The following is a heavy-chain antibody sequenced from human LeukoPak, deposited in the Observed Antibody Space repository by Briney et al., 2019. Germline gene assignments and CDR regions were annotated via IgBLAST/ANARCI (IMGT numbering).Heavy chain of an antibody. V-gene: IGHV4-34*01. J-gene: IGHJ4*01. CDR3: ASDKGYSNNYFDY. Sequence: PSETLSLTCAVYGGSFSGYYWSWIRQPPGKGLEWIASIYYSGSTYYNSSLKSRVTISVDTSRNQFSLKLSSVTAADTALYYCASDKGYSNNYFDYWGQGTLVTVSS. CDR2: IYYSGST. D-gene: IGHD6-13*01. CDR1: GGSFSGYY.